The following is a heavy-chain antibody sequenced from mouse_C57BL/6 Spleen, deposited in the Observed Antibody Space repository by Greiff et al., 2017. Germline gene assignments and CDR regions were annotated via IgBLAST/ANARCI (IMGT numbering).Heavy chain of an antibody. CDR1: GYTITSYW. CDR3: AREDTGPWCFDF. D-gene: IGHD4-1*01. J-gene: IGHJ1*01. Sequence: VQLQQPGAELVRPGSSVKLSCKASGYTITSYWMDWVKQRPGQGLEWIGNIYPSDSETHYNQKFKDKATLTVDESSSTAYLQLSSLTSEDSAVYYCAREDTGPWCFDFWGPGTPVTVSS. V-gene: IGHV1-61*01. CDR2: IYPSDSET.